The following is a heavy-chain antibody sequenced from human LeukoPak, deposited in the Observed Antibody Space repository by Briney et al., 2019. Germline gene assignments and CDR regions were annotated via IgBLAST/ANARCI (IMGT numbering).Heavy chain of an antibody. V-gene: IGHV3-21*01. Sequence: GGSLRLSCAASGFTFSSYSMNWVRQAPGKGLEWVSSISSSSSYIYYADSVKGRFTISRDNAKNSLYLQMNSLRAEDTAVYYCARDGGSMPVTRWGQGTLVTVSS. CDR2: ISSSSSYI. D-gene: IGHD2/OR15-2a*01. CDR1: GFTFSSYS. J-gene: IGHJ1*01. CDR3: ARDGGSMPVTR.